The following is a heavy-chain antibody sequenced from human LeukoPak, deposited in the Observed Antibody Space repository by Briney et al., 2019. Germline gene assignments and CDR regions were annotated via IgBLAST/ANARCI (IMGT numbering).Heavy chain of an antibody. Sequence: ASVKVSCKASGYTFTGYYIHWVRQAPRQRLEWMEWINPNSGDTNYAQKFQGRVTMTRDTSINTAYMELSRLRSDDTDVYYCARDIGSGSYYWGQGTLVTVSS. D-gene: IGHD3-10*01. CDR1: GYTFTGYY. CDR3: ARDIGSGSYY. CDR2: INPNSGDT. J-gene: IGHJ4*02. V-gene: IGHV1-2*02.